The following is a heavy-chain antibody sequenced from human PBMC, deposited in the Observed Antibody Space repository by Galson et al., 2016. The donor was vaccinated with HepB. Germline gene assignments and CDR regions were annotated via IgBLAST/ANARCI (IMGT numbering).Heavy chain of an antibody. CDR3: VRRLRFSPLLGYNDAAMDV. V-gene: IGHV4-39*01. D-gene: IGHD1-14*01. J-gene: IGHJ6*02. CDR1: GDSISSNRYH. CDR2: IYSGGST. Sequence: SETLSLTCTISGDSISSNRYHWDWIRQSPEKGLEWIGNIYSGGSTNYNPSLKSRVTISVATSKKQFSLTLTSVTATDTAVYYCVRRLRFSPLLGYNDAAMDVWGQGTTVTVSS.